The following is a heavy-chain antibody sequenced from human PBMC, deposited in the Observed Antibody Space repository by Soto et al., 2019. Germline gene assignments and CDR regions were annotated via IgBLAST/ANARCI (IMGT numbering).Heavy chain of an antibody. V-gene: IGHV1-69*01. CDR1: GGSFSSNP. J-gene: IGHJ4*02. Sequence: QVQLVQSGSEVKKPESSVKVSCKASGGSFSSNPISWVRQAPGQGLEWMAGIIPIFATVHYAQKFQGRVTITADESTSTAYMELTSLRSEDTAVYFCARGGRGYSSAPRYYFDYWGQGTLVTVS. D-gene: IGHD5-18*01. CDR2: IIPIFATV. CDR3: ARGGRGYSSAPRYYFDY.